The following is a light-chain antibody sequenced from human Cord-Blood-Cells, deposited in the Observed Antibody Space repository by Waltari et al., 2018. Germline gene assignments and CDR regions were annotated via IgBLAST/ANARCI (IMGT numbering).Light chain of an antibody. Sequence: DIQMTQSPSSLSASVGDRVTITCRASQSIRSYLNWYQQKPGKAPKLLIYAASSVQSGVPSRFSGSGSGTDFTLTISSRQPEDFATYYCQQSYSTPWTFGQGTKVEIK. CDR1: QSIRSY. V-gene: IGKV1-39*01. CDR3: QQSYSTPWT. J-gene: IGKJ1*01. CDR2: AAS.